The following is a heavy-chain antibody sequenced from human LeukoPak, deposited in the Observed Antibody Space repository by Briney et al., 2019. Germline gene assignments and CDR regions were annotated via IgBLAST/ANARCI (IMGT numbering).Heavy chain of an antibody. Sequence: GGSLRLSCAASGFTFSSYSMNWVRQAPGKGLEWVSYISSGSRTIYYADSVKGRFTMSRDNAKNSLYLQMNRLRAEDTAVYYCARESITGHRDFDYWGQGTLVTVSS. J-gene: IGHJ4*02. CDR1: GFTFSSYS. V-gene: IGHV3-48*01. CDR2: ISSGSRTI. CDR3: ARESITGHRDFDY. D-gene: IGHD1-20*01.